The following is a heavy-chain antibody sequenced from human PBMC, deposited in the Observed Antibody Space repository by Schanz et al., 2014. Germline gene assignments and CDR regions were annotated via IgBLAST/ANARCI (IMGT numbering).Heavy chain of an antibody. D-gene: IGHD1-26*01. CDR1: RSTFSSYT. V-gene: IGHV1-69*02. CDR3: AGGTMPGACDI. J-gene: IGHJ3*02. CDR2: FIPILDVG. Sequence: QVQLVQSGAEVKKPGSSVKVSCKASRSTFSSYTISWVRQARGQGLEWVGRFIPILDVGNYAQQFQGRVTFTADKSTSAAYMVLSSLTYEDTALYYWAGGTMPGACDIWGQGTTVTVSS.